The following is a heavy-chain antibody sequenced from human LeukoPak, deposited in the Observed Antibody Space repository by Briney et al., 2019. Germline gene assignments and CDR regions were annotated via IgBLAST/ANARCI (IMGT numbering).Heavy chain of an antibody. CDR2: IIPIFGTA. CDR3: ARGVRNLHYYYYYYMDV. J-gene: IGHJ6*03. D-gene: IGHD4-23*01. CDR1: GGTFSSYA. Sequence: GSSVKVSCKASGGTFSSYAISWARQAPGQGLEWMGGIIPIFGTANYAQKFQGRVTITTDESTSTAYMELSSLRSEDTAVYYCARGVRNLHYYYYYYMDVWGKGTTVTVSS. V-gene: IGHV1-69*05.